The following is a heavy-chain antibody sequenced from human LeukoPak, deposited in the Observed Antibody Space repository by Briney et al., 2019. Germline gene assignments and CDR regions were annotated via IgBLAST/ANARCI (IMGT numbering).Heavy chain of an antibody. CDR3: ARTYHSLAARPYFQH. V-gene: IGHV4-39*01. J-gene: IGHJ1*01. D-gene: IGHD6-6*01. CDR1: GGSISSSVYY. CDR2: VYYSGST. Sequence: SETLSLTCTVSGGSISSSVYYWGWIRQPPGKGLEWIGSVYYSGSTYYNPSLKSRVTISVDTSKNQFSLKLSSVTAADTAVYYCARTYHSLAARPYFQHWGQGTLVTVSS.